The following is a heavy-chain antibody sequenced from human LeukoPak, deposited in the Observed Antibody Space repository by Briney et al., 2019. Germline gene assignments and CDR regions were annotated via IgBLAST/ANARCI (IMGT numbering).Heavy chain of an antibody. CDR1: GFSLSTSGMC. CDR3: ARIRDPQSSGWLFDY. D-gene: IGHD6-19*01. CDR2: IDWDDGK. Sequence: SGPALVKPTQTLTLTCTFSGFSLSTSGMCVSWIRQPPGKALEWLARIDWDDGKYYRTSLKTRLTISKDTSKNQVVLTMTNMDPVDTGTYYCARIRDPQSSGWLFDYWGQGTVVTVSS. V-gene: IGHV2-70*11. J-gene: IGHJ4*02.